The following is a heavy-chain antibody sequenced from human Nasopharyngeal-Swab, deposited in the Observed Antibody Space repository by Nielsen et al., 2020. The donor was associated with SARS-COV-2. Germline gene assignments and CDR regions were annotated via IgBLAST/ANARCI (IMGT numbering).Heavy chain of an antibody. D-gene: IGHD3-3*01. CDR3: ASGPLGAGRHDYYYYYGMDV. CDR2: ISSSSSYI. J-gene: IGHJ6*02. V-gene: IGHV3-21*01. Sequence: GGSLRLSCAASGFTFSSYSMNWVRQAPGKGLEWVSSISSSSSYIYYADPVKGRFTISRDNAKNSLYPQMNSLRAEDTAVYYCASGPLGAGRHDYYYYYGMDVWGQGTTVTVSS. CDR1: GFTFSSYS.